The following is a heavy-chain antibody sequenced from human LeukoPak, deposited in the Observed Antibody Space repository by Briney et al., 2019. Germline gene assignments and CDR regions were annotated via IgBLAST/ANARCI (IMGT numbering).Heavy chain of an antibody. CDR3: ATGATGGELCRY. CDR1: GYTLTGYY. CDR2: INRNSGGT. D-gene: IGHD1-26*01. J-gene: IGHJ4*02. V-gene: IGHV1-2*02. Sequence: ASVKVSCKASGYTLTGYYMHWVRPAPGQGLEWMGWINRNSGGTNYAQKFQGRVTMTRDTSISTAYMELSRLRSDDTAVYYCATGATGGELCRYWGQGTLVTVSS.